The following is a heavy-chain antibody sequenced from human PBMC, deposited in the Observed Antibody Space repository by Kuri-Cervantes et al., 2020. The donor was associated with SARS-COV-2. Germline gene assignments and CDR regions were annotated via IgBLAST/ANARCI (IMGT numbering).Heavy chain of an antibody. CDR3: ARDSRVGIAAAGLYY. J-gene: IGHJ4*02. V-gene: IGHV4-39*07. CDR1: GGSISSSSYY. Sequence: GSLRLSCTVSGGSISSSSYYWGWIRQPPGKGLEWIGSIYYSGSTYYNPSLKSRVTISVDRSKNQFSLKLSSVTAADTAVYYCARDSRVGIAAAGLYYWGQGTLVTVSS. CDR2: IYYSGST. D-gene: IGHD6-13*01.